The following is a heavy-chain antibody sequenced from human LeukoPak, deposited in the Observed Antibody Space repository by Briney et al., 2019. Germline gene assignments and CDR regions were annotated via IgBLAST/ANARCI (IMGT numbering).Heavy chain of an antibody. CDR3: ARGYNSGWYAY. Sequence: SETLSLTCTVSGYSISSGYYWGWIRQSPGKGLEWIGSIYHAGSTFHNPSLKSRVTISVDTSKNQFSLKVNSVTAADTAVYYCARGYNSGWYAYWGQGTLVTVSS. V-gene: IGHV4-38-2*02. J-gene: IGHJ4*02. D-gene: IGHD6-19*01. CDR1: GYSISSGYY. CDR2: IYHAGST.